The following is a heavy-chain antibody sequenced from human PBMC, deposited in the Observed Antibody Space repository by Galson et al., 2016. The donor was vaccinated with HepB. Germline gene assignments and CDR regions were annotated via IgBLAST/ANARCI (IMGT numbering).Heavy chain of an antibody. CDR3: GRVYQWLSYF. CDR2: ISDAGGNT. V-gene: IGHV3-23*01. D-gene: IGHD6-19*01. J-gene: IGHJ4*02. Sequence: SLRLSCAASGLAFSSYAMSWVRLAPGKGLEWVSGISDAGGNTYYADSVKGRFTISRDNSKNTLYLQMSSLSADDSAVYYCGRVYQWLSYFWGQGILVTVSS. CDR1: GLAFSSYA.